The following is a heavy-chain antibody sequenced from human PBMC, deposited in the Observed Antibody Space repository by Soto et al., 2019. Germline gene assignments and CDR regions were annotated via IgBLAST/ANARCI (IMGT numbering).Heavy chain of an antibody. D-gene: IGHD3-3*01. Sequence: ASVTVSCTASGGAFSSYAISWVQQATSQGLEWMGGIIPIFGTANYAQKFQGRVTITADESTSTAYMELSSLRSEDTAVYYCARGRHIKIFGVVIIGYYGMDVWGQGTTVTVSS. CDR2: IIPIFGTA. CDR3: ARGRHIKIFGVVIIGYYGMDV. J-gene: IGHJ6*02. CDR1: GGAFSSYA. V-gene: IGHV1-69*13.